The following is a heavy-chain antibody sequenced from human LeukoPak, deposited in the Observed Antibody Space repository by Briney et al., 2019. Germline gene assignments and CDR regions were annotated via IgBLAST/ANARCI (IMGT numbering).Heavy chain of an antibody. CDR3: ARGRYETAWGYYPLRVFFDS. CDR1: GGSFRGYY. D-gene: IGHD3-16*02. J-gene: IGHJ4*02. CDR2: IHHSGST. V-gene: IGHV4-34*01. Sequence: SETLSLTCAVDGGSFRGYYWSWVRQPPGKGMEWIGEIHHSGSTDYSPSLKSRVTISVDPPKKQFSLKLNSVTAADTAVYYCARGRYETAWGYYPLRVFFDSWGQGTLVTVSS.